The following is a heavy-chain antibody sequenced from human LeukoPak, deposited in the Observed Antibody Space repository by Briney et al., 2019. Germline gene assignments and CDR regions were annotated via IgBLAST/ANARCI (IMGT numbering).Heavy chain of an antibody. Sequence: GASVKVSCKASGGTFSAYAISWVRQAPGQGLEWMGGIIPISGTANYAQKFQGRVTITADESTSTAYMELSSLRSEDTAVYYCARDWRPCSSTSCYRYYYYYMDVWGKGTTVTVSS. CDR2: IIPISGTA. CDR1: GGTFSAYA. J-gene: IGHJ6*03. CDR3: ARDWRPCSSTSCYRYYYYYMDV. V-gene: IGHV1-69*13. D-gene: IGHD2-2*01.